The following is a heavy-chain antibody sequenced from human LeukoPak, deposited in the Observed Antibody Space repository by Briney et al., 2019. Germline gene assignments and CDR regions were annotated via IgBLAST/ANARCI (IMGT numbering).Heavy chain of an antibody. CDR3: AREYCSSTSCYYYYYYGMDV. D-gene: IGHD2-2*01. CDR2: MRPNSGNT. J-gene: IGHJ6*02. Sequence: ASVKVSCKASGYTFTSYDINWVRQATGQGLEWMGWMRPNSGNTGYAQKFQGRVTMTRNTSISTAYMELSSLRSEDTAVYYCAREYCSSTSCYYYYYYGMDVWGQGTTVTVSS. V-gene: IGHV1-8*01. CDR1: GYTFTSYD.